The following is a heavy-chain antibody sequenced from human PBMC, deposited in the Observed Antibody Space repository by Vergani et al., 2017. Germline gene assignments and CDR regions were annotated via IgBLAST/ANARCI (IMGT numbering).Heavy chain of an antibody. D-gene: IGHD3-10*01. Sequence: QVQLQESGPGLVRASETLSLTCRVSGDSIARGSWYWSWIRQPAGKTLEWIGRIYNSGNINRNPSLSSRATLSMDTSKNDFSLTLTSVTATDTTVYYCARSREGMPNYGGQGTLFTISS. CDR1: GDSIARGSWY. CDR3: ARSREGMPNY. V-gene: IGHV4-61*02. CDR2: IYNSGNI. J-gene: IGHJ4*02.